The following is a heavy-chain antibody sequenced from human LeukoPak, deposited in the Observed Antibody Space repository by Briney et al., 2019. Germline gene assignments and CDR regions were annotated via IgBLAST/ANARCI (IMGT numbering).Heavy chain of an antibody. V-gene: IGHV3-48*01. D-gene: IGHD4-4*01. CDR2: ITSTSDTI. CDR3: ARRTATTLPYALDV. CDR1: GFTFSTYP. Sequence: RAGGSLRLSCAASGFTFSTYPMNWVRQAPGKGLEWISYITSTSDTIYYADSVKGRFTISRDSARNSLFLQMNSLRAEDTAVYYCARRTATTLPYALDVWGQGTTVTVSS. J-gene: IGHJ6*02.